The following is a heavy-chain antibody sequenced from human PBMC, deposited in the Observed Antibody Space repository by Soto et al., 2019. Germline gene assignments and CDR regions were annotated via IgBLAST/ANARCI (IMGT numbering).Heavy chain of an antibody. Sequence: PSGTLSLTRAVSGGSITSGGYSWSWVRQPPGKGLEWIGYIYHSGSTYYNPSLKSRVTISVDGSKNQFSLKLSSVTAADTAVYYCARAAGMTTEDYYFDYWGQGTLVTVSS. CDR1: GGSITSGGYS. CDR3: ARAAGMTTEDYYFDY. J-gene: IGHJ4*02. D-gene: IGHD4-17*01. CDR2: IYHSGST. V-gene: IGHV4-30-2*01.